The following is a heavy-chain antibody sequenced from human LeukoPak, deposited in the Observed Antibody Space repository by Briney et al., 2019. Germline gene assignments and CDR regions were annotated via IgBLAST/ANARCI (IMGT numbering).Heavy chain of an antibody. D-gene: IGHD5-18*01. CDR2: ISGRGGNT. CDR3: AKRSRGYNYGNLED. CDR1: GFTFTNYA. J-gene: IGHJ4*02. Sequence: GGSLRLFCAASGFTFTNYAMSWVRQAPGKGLEWVSSISGRGGNTNYADSVKGRFTISRDNSKNTLYLQMNSLRDEDTAVYYCAKRSRGYNYGNLEDWGQGTLVTVSS. V-gene: IGHV3-23*01.